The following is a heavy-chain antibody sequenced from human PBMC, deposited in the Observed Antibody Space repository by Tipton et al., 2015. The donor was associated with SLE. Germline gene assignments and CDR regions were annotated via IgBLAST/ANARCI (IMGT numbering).Heavy chain of an antibody. D-gene: IGHD3-3*01. V-gene: IGHV3-49*04. CDR1: GFTFGDYA. CDR2: IRSKAYGGTT. CDR3: TRTIFGVESFDY. Sequence: SLRLSCTASGFTFGDYAMSWVRQAPGKGLEWVGFIRSKAYGGTTEYAASVKGRFTISRDDSKSIAYLQMNSLKTEDTAVYYCTRTIFGVESFDYWGQGTLVTVSS. J-gene: IGHJ4*02.